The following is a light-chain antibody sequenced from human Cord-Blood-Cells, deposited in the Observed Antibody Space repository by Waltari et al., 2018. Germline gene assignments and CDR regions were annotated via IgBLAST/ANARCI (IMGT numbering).Light chain of an antibody. V-gene: IGKV1-27*01. Sequence: DIQMTQSPSSLSASVGDTVTIPCRASQGISNYLAWYQQKPGKVPKLLIYAASTLQSGVPSRFSGSGSGTDFTLTISSLQPEDVATYYCQKYNSAPQDFGPGTKVDIK. CDR1: QGISNY. CDR3: QKYNSAPQD. CDR2: AAS. J-gene: IGKJ3*01.